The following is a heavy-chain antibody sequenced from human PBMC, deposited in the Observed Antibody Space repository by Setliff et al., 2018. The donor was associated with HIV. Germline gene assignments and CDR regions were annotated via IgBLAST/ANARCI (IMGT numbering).Heavy chain of an antibody. CDR1: GYSIGSGYY. D-gene: IGHD5-18*01. J-gene: IGHJ4*02. V-gene: IGHV4-38-2*01. CDR2: VYHSGST. Sequence: SETLSLTCVVSGYSIGSGYYWGWIRQTPGEGLEWIGSVYHSGSTYYNPSLKSRITISIDTSKNHFFLRLTSVTAADTAVYYCARLAPAMVYELDYWGPGMLVTVS. CDR3: ARLAPAMVYELDY.